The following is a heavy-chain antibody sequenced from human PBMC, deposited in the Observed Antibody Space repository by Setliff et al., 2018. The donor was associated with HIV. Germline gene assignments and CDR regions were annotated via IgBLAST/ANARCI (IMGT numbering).Heavy chain of an antibody. D-gene: IGHD1-26*01. V-gene: IGHV1-69-2*01. CDR1: GYRFRDFY. Sequence: WASVKVSCKVSGYRFRDFYIHWLQQAPGKGLEWVGLVYPEDGQAIYAEKFRGRVTITADTSTGTTYMQLSGLRSEDTAVYFCARSRREVVYFYYYMD. CDR2: VYPEDGQA. J-gene: IGHJ6*03. CDR3: ARSRREVVYFYYYMD.